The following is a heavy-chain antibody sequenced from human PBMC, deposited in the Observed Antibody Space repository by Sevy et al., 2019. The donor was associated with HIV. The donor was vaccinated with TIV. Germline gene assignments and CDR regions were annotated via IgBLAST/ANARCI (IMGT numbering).Heavy chain of an antibody. J-gene: IGHJ4*02. CDR1: GFTFSKYS. CDR2: LSFGCGEI. D-gene: IGHD2-8*01. Sequence: GGSLRLSCAASGFTFSKYSMSWVRQPPGKGLEWVSTLSFGCGEINYADSVKGRFTISRDNSKSSVYLQMNNLRPEDTAVYYCAREGCTKPHDYCGQGTLVTVS. CDR3: AREGCTKPHDY. V-gene: IGHV3-23*01.